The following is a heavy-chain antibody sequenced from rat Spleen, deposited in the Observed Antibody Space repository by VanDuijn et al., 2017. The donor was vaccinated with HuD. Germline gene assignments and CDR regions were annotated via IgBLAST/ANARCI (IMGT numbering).Heavy chain of an antibody. CDR3: ASHYDGTYPFAY. D-gene: IGHD1-12*02. CDR2: ITSGGSYT. V-gene: IGHV5-7*01. J-gene: IGHJ3*01. CDR1: GFTFSDYY. Sequence: EVQLVESGGGLVQPGRSLKLSCAASGFTFSDYYMAWVRQAPKKGLEWIATITSGGSYTYYPDSVKGRFTISRDNAKSTLYLQMDSLRSEDTATYYCASHYDGTYPFAYWGQGTLVTVSS.